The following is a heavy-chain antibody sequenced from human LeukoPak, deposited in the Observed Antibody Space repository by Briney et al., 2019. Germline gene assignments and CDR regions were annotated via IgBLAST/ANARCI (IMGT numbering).Heavy chain of an antibody. CDR3: ARVSYDSSGYYVSHYYYYMDV. J-gene: IGHJ6*03. D-gene: IGHD3-22*01. CDR1: EFTFSNYW. CDR2: IKQDGSEK. V-gene: IGHV3-7*01. Sequence: GGSLRLSCVASEFTFSNYWMSWVRQAPGKGLEWVANIKQDGSEKYYVDSVKGRFTISRDNAKNSLYLQMNSLRAEDTAVYYCARVSYDSSGYYVSHYYYYMDVWGKGTTVTISS.